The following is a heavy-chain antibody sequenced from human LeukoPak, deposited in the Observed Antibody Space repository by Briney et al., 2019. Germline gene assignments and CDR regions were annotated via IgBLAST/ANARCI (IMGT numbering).Heavy chain of an antibody. CDR1: GGTFSSYA. J-gene: IGHJ3*02. Sequence: SVKVSCKASGGTFSSYAISWVRQAPGQGLEWMGGIIPIFGTANYAQKFQGRVTVTTDESTSTAYMELSSLRSEDTAVYYCARDYYDSSGYGAFDIWGQGTMVTVSS. V-gene: IGHV1-69*05. D-gene: IGHD3-22*01. CDR3: ARDYYDSSGYGAFDI. CDR2: IIPIFGTA.